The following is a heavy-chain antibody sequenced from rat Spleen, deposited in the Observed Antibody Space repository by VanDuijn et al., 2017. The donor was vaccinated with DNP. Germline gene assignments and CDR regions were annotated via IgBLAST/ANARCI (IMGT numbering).Heavy chain of an antibody. V-gene: IGHV5-25*01. CDR2: MSPSGGNA. J-gene: IGHJ2*01. CDR3: KVGAQY. D-gene: IGHD5-1*01. Sequence: EVQLVESGGGLVQPGRSLKLSCAASGFTFGNYDMAWVRQAPTKGLEWVASMSPSGGNANYLDSVKGRFTVSRDNAKSTLYLQMNSLRSEDTATYYCKVGAQYWGQGVMVTVSS. CDR1: GFTFGNYD.